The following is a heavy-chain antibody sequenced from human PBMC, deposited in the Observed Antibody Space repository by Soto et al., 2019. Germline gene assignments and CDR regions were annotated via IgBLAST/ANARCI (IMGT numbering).Heavy chain of an antibody. CDR1: GFTFSSYG. Sequence: SLRLSCAASGFTFSSYGMHWVRQAPGKGLEWVAVISYDGSNKYYADSVKGRFTISRDNSKNTLYLQMNSLRAEDTAVYYCAKETRGYSAFTMGRYFDYWGQGTLVTVSS. J-gene: IGHJ4*02. D-gene: IGHD5-18*01. V-gene: IGHV3-30*18. CDR2: ISYDGSNK. CDR3: AKETRGYSAFTMGRYFDY.